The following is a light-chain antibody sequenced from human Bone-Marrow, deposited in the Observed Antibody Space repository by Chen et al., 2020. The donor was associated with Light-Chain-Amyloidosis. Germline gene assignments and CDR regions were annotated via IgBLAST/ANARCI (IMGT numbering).Light chain of an antibody. J-gene: IGLJ2*01. CDR3: SSFTRNNALV. Sequence: QSALTKPASVSGSRRQSITISCTGTSSDVGGYNYVSWYEQHPGKAPKLIIYDVTYRPSGVSDRFSGSKSGNTASLTISGLQAEDEADYYCSSFTRNNALVFGGGTKLTVL. V-gene: IGLV2-14*03. CDR2: DVT. CDR1: SSDVGGYNY.